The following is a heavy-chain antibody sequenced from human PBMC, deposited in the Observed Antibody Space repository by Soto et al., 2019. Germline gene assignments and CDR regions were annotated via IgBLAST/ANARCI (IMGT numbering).Heavy chain of an antibody. CDR3: ARADGSGTYNLDF. J-gene: IGHJ4*02. D-gene: IGHD3-10*01. CDR1: GYTFTGYY. Sequence: ASVKVSCKASGYTFTGYYMHWVRQAPGQGLEWMGIINPSDGTTTYAQKFQGRVTMSRDTSTSTVYMEFSSLRSEDTAMYYCARADGSGTYNLDFWGQGTLVTVSS. V-gene: IGHV1-46*03. CDR2: INPSDGTT.